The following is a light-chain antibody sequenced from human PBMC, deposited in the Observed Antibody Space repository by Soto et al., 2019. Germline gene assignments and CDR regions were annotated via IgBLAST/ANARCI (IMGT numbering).Light chain of an antibody. V-gene: IGKV3-11*01. Sequence: EIVLTQSPATLSLSPGERATLSCRASQSVSSYLAWYQQKLGQAPRLLIYDASNRATGIPARFSGSGSGTDFTLTINSLEPEDFAVYYCQQRSNWYTFGQGTKLEIK. CDR2: DAS. CDR1: QSVSSY. CDR3: QQRSNWYT. J-gene: IGKJ2*01.